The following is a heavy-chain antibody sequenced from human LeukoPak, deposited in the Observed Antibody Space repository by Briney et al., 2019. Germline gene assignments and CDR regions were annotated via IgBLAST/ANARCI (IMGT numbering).Heavy chain of an antibody. D-gene: IGHD4-17*01. V-gene: IGHV3-23*01. Sequence: GGSLRLSCSASGLSFRSYGMTWVRQAPGKGLEWVSDIKGDGGGTHYADSVKGRFTISRDNSKNTLYLQMNNLRVEDTAIYYCAKDPNGDYVGAFDFWGQGTMVTVSS. CDR1: GLSFRSYG. J-gene: IGHJ3*01. CDR3: AKDPNGDYVGAFDF. CDR2: IKGDGGGT.